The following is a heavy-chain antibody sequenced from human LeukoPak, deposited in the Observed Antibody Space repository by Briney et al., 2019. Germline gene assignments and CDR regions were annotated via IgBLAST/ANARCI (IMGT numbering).Heavy chain of an antibody. CDR2: ISYDGSNK. CDR3: ASSMMTTVTLNAFDI. V-gene: IGHV3-30*03. Sequence: GGSLRLSCAASGFTFSSYGMHWVRQAPGKGLEWVAVISYDGSNKYYADSVKGRFTISRDNSKNTLYLQMNSLRAEDTAVYYCASSMMTTVTLNAFDIWSQGTMVTVSS. J-gene: IGHJ3*02. CDR1: GFTFSSYG. D-gene: IGHD4-11*01.